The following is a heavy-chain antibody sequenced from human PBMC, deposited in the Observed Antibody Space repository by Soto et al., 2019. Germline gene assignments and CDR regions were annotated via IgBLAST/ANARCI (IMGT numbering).Heavy chain of an antibody. Sequence: GASVKVSCKASGYTFTSYYMHWVRQAPGQGLEGMGIINPSGGSTSYAQKFQGRVTMTRDTSTSTVYMELSSLRSEDTAAYYCARDGKTRHYYDSRGYYSYYPNCFDPCGQGTLVIVSS. V-gene: IGHV1-46*01. CDR3: ARDGKTRHYYDSRGYYSYYPNCFDP. CDR2: INPSGGST. D-gene: IGHD3-22*01. CDR1: GYTFTSYY. J-gene: IGHJ5*02.